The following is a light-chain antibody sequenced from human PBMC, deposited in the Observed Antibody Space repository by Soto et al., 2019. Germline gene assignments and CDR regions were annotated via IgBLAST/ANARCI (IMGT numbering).Light chain of an antibody. CDR2: SND. CDR1: SSNIRSYT. Sequence: QSVLTQPPSASGTPGQRVTISCSGSSSNIRSYTVNWYKQVPGTAPKLLIYSNDRRPSRVPDRFSGSKSGTSASLAISGLQSEDEADYYCCSYAGSSTFVFGTGTKLTVL. CDR3: CSYAGSSTFV. J-gene: IGLJ1*01. V-gene: IGLV1-44*01.